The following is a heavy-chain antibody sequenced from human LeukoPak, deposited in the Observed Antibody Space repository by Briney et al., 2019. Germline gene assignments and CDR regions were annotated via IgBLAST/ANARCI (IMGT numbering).Heavy chain of an antibody. V-gene: IGHV3-23*01. D-gene: IGHD6-13*01. CDR1: GFTFSSYA. Sequence: GGSLRLSCAASGFTFSSYAMSWVRQAPGKGLEWVSAIRGSGGSTYYADSVKGRFTISRDNSKNTLYLQMNSLRAEDTAVYYCAKDVAAAGTRPYSQHWGQGTLVTVSS. CDR3: AKDVAAAGTRPYSQH. CDR2: IRGSGGST. J-gene: IGHJ1*01.